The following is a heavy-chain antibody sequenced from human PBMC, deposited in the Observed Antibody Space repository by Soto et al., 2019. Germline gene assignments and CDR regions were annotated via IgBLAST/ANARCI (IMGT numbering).Heavy chain of an antibody. J-gene: IGHJ3*02. V-gene: IGHV1-69*01. D-gene: IGHD3-22*01. CDR2: IIPIFGTA. CDR3: AREKTYDSSGYYLDAFDI. Sequence: QVQLVQSGAEVKKPGSSVKVSCKASGGTFSSYAISWVRQAPGQGLEWMGGIIPIFGTANYAQKFQGRVTITADESTSTAYMELSSLRSEDTAVYYCAREKTYDSSGYYLDAFDIWGQGTMVTVSS. CDR1: GGTFSSYA.